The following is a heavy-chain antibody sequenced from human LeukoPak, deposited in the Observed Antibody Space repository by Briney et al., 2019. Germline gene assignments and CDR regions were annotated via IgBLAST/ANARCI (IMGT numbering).Heavy chain of an antibody. V-gene: IGHV4-59*01. Sequence: PSETLSLTCTVSGGPISSYYWSWIRQPPGKGLEWIGYIYYSGSTNYNPSLKSRVTMSVDTSKNQFSLKLSSVTAADTAVYYCARGSGYSSGWYRGAFDIWGQGTMVTVSS. J-gene: IGHJ3*02. D-gene: IGHD6-19*01. CDR2: IYYSGST. CDR1: GGPISSYY. CDR3: ARGSGYSSGWYRGAFDI.